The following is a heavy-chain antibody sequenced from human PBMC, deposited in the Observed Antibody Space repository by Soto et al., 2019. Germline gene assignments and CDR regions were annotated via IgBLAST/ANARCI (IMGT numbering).Heavy chain of an antibody. J-gene: IGHJ6*02. Sequence: VKFSCKASGYTFTSYGISWVRQAPGQGLEWMGWISAYNGNTNYAQKLQGRVTMTTDTSTSTAYMELRSLRSDDTAVYYCARKERSGSSGMDVCGQGTTVTVSS. V-gene: IGHV1-18*01. CDR2: ISAYNGNT. D-gene: IGHD1-26*01. CDR1: GYTFTSYG. CDR3: ARKERSGSSGMDV.